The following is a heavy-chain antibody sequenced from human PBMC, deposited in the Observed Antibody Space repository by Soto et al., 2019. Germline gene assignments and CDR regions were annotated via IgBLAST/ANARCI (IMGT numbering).Heavy chain of an antibody. Sequence: SVNVSCKACVGTFSSYAISWVRQAPGRRLEWIGESIPIYDTANYAQKFQGRVKITADESTITIYMERGRLRAEYTGVYYCARGQSGCTNGVCYPSFDPWGQRTLVTVSS. J-gene: IGHJ5*02. V-gene: IGHV1-69*13. CDR3: ARGQSGCTNGVCYPSFDP. CDR2: SIPIYDTA. CDR1: VGTFSSYA. D-gene: IGHD2-8*01.